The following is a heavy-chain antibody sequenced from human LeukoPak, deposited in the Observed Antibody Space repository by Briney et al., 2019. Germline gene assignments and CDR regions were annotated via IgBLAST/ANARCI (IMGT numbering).Heavy chain of an antibody. J-gene: IGHJ4*02. D-gene: IGHD5-18*01. CDR1: AFTFSRDD. V-gene: IGHV3-23*01. CDR3: AREDSSMVLSLDY. CDR2: ISGNGAGT. Sequence: GGSLRLSCAASAFTFSRDDMAWVRQPPGKRPEWISSISGNGAGTHYIDSVRGRFIISRDNSKNTVYLQMNSLRAEDTAIYYCAREDSSMVLSLDYWGQGTLVTVPS.